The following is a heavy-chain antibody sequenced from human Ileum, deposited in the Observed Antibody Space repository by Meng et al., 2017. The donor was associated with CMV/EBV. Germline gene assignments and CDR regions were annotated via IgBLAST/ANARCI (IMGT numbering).Heavy chain of an antibody. V-gene: IGHV1-18*01. J-gene: IGHJ5*02. CDR1: GYTFTSYG. Sequence: ASVKVSCKASGYTFTSYGISWVRQAPGQGLEWMGWISAYNGNTNYAQKLQGRVTMTTDTSTSTAYMELRSLRSEDTAVYYCARSNSGYDYNWFDPWGQGTLVTVSS. D-gene: IGHD5-12*01. CDR3: ARSNSGYDYNWFDP. CDR2: ISAYNGNT.